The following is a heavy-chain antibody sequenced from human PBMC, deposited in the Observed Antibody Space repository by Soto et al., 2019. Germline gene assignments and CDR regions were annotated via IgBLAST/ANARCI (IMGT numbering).Heavy chain of an antibody. CDR3: ARRVGAYYYGIDV. Sequence: QVQLVQSGAEVKKPGASVKVSCTASGYTFTRYCITLVRQAPGQGLEWMGWISTYTGNTNYAQELQGRVTMTTDPSTNTAYLEPRSMRADDTAMYYCARRVGAYYYGIDVWGKGTTVTVSS. D-gene: IGHD2-15*01. J-gene: IGHJ6*04. V-gene: IGHV1-18*01. CDR1: GYTFTRYC. CDR2: ISTYTGNT.